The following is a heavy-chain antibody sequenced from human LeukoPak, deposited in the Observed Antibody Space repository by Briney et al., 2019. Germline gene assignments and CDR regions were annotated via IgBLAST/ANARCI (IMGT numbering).Heavy chain of an antibody. CDR2: IKQDGSEK. CDR3: ARDLIHGTFDI. V-gene: IGHV3-7*01. D-gene: IGHD4-17*01. J-gene: IGHJ3*02. CDR1: EFTFSSYC. Sequence: GGSLRLSCAASEFTFSSYCMSWVRQAPGKGLEWVANIKQDGSEKNCVDSVKGRFTISRDNAKNSLYLQMSGLRAEDTAVYYCARDLIHGTFDIWGQGTMVTVSS.